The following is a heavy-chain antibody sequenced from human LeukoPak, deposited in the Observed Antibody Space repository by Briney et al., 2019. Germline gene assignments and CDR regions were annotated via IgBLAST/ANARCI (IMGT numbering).Heavy chain of an antibody. CDR1: GFTFSSYW. CDR2: INSDGSST. J-gene: IGHJ4*02. Sequence: PGGSLRLSCAASGFTFSSYWMHWVRQAPGKGLVWVSRINSDGSSTSYADSVKGRFTISRDNAKNTLYLQMNSLRAEDTAVYYCARRALDYGDTYYFDYWGQGTLVTVSS. D-gene: IGHD4-17*01. CDR3: ARRALDYGDTYYFDY. V-gene: IGHV3-74*01.